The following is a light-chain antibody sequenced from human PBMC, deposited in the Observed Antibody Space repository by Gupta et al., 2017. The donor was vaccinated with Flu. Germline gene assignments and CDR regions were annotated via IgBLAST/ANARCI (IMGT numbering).Light chain of an antibody. CDR2: ATS. Sequence: PATLSASPVERATLASRASQSVSSYVDGYQQKPGQAPRLLIYATSTRGTGIPARFSGNGSGTEFTRTSSSLRSEDFAVYDCQKDYKWRSTLGQGTKLDIK. J-gene: IGKJ2*02. CDR3: QKDYKWRST. CDR1: QSVSSY. V-gene: IGKV3-15*01.